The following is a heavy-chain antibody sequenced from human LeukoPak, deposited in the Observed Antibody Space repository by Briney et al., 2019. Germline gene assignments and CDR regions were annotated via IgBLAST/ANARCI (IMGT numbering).Heavy chain of an antibody. Sequence: GESLKISCKGSGYSFTSYWIGWVRQMSGKGLEWMGILYPGDSDTRYSPSFQGQVTISADKSISTAYLQWRSLKASDTAMYYCARLTFWSGYEGWGQGTLVTVSS. D-gene: IGHD3-3*01. CDR1: GYSFTSYW. CDR3: ARLTFWSGYEG. V-gene: IGHV5-51*01. J-gene: IGHJ4*02. CDR2: LYPGDSDT.